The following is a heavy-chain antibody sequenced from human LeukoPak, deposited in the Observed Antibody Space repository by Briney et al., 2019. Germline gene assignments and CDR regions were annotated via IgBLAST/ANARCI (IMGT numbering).Heavy chain of an antibody. Sequence: GGSLRLSCAASGFTVSTNYMTWAPQAPGKGLECVTIIFSGGSTIFRDSGKGQFTISRDISKNTLYLQMNSLRSDVTAVYYCARDYSGSSYWGKGTLVTVSS. D-gene: IGHD1-26*01. CDR2: IFSGGST. V-gene: IGHV3-53*01. CDR3: ARDYSGSSY. CDR1: GFTVSTNY. J-gene: IGHJ4*02.